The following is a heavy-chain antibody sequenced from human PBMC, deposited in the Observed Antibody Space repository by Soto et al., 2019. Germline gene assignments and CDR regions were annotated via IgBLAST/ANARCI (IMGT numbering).Heavy chain of an antibody. J-gene: IGHJ6*02. CDR3: ARVRDYYGMDV. V-gene: IGHV4-34*01. CDR1: GGSFSGYY. Sequence: SLTCAVYGGSFSGYYWSWIRQPPGKGLEWIGKINHSGSTNYNPSLKSRVTISVDTSKNQFSLKLSSVTAADTAVYYCARVRDYYGMDVWGQGTTVTV. CDR2: INHSGST.